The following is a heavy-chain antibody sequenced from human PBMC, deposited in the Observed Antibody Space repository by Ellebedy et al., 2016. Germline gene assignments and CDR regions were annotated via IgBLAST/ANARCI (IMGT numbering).Heavy chain of an antibody. J-gene: IGHJ4*02. CDR2: ISRIDDST. D-gene: IGHD4-17*01. Sequence: GESLKISCTASGFTFSSYVMGWVRQAPGKGLKWVSGISRIDDSTYYADSVKGRFTISRDNPKNTLYLQMNNLRAEDTAVYYCAKDRDDDGDYVFDSWGQGTLVTVSS. V-gene: IGHV3-23*01. CDR1: GFTFSSYV. CDR3: AKDRDDDGDYVFDS.